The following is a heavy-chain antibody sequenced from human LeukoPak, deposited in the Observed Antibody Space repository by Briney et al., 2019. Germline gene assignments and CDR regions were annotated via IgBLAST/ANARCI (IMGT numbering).Heavy chain of an antibody. CDR2: INGDGAIT. D-gene: IGHD1-1*01. CDR3: ARDRYNQYGMDV. Sequence: HPGGSLRLSCVASGFTFSSSWMHWVRQAPGKGLVWVSRINGDGAITSYADSVKGRFIISRDNAKDTLSLVMNSLRADDTAVYYCARDRYNQYGMDVWGLGTTVTVSS. CDR1: GFTFSSSW. V-gene: IGHV3-74*01. J-gene: IGHJ6*02.